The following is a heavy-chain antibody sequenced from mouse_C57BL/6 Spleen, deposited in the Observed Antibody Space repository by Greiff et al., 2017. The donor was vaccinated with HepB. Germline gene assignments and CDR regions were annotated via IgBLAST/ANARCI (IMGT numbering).Heavy chain of an antibody. V-gene: IGHV5-6*01. CDR1: GFTFSSYG. D-gene: IGHD1-1*01. CDR2: ISSGGSYT. Sequence: EVQLVESGGDLVKPGGSLKLSCAASGFTFSSYGMSWVRQTPDKRLEWVATISSGGSYTYYPDSVKGRFTISRDNAKNTLYLQMSSLKSEDTAMYYCARLDYYGSSYRGYAMDYWGQGTSVTVSS. CDR3: ARLDYYGSSYRGYAMDY. J-gene: IGHJ4*01.